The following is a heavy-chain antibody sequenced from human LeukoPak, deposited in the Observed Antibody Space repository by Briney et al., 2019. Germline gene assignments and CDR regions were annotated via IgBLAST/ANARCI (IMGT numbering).Heavy chain of an antibody. J-gene: IGHJ4*02. CDR2: FSGSGGST. D-gene: IGHD6-13*01. CDR1: GFTFSSYA. Sequence: GGSLRLSCAASGFTFSSYAMSCVRQAPGKGLECISGFSGSGGSTYYADSVKGRFTISRDNSKNTLYLEMNSLKVEDTAIYYCARSFSSRFSSPRRPYYFDYWGQGTLVTVSS. V-gene: IGHV3-23*01. CDR3: ARSFSSRFSSPRRPYYFDY.